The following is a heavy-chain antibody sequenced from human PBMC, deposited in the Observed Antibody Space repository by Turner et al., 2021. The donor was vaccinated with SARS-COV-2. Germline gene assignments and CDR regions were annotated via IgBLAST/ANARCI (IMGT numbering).Heavy chain of an antibody. V-gene: IGHV3-21*01. J-gene: IGHJ6*02. CDR1: GFTFISTS. Sequence: VQLVESWGGLVMPAGCLLLPCSASGFTFISTSMNWGRRAAGKEVEWVSAISSSNSNINYEEAVKGRFTSSRDNAKNSLHLQMNSRRGEDTAVEYCGRQAAVQITMVRDYYYYGMDVWGQGTTVTVSS. D-gene: IGHD3-10*01. CDR3: GRQAAVQITMVRDYYYYGMDV. CDR2: ISSSNSNI.